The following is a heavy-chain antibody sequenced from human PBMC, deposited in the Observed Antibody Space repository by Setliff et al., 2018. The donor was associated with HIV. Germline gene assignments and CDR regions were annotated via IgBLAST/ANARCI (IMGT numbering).Heavy chain of an antibody. Sequence: ASVKVSCKTSGYTFTDHYIHWVQLAPGKGLEWMGRVETEYGDTRYAAKFRGRVTMTADTSTDTAYMEVSSLTPEDTAVYYCARDDHYYDMGSILSDWYFDLWGRGTLVTVSS. CDR1: GYTFTDHY. CDR3: ARDDHYYDMGSILSDWYFDL. D-gene: IGHD3-22*01. J-gene: IGHJ2*01. V-gene: IGHV1-69-2*01. CDR2: VETEYGDT.